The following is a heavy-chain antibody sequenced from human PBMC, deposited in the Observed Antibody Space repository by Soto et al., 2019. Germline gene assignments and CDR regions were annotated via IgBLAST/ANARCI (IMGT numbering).Heavy chain of an antibody. J-gene: IGHJ4*02. CDR2: FDPEDGET. D-gene: IGHD6-19*01. CDR3: AASSAWYYFDY. V-gene: IGHV1-24*01. Sequence: ASVKVSCKGSGYTLTELSMHWVRQAPGKGLEWMGSFDPEDGETVYAQKFQGRITMTEDTSTDTAYMDLSSLRSEDTAMYYCAASSAWYYFDYWGQGTLVTVSS. CDR1: GYTLTELS.